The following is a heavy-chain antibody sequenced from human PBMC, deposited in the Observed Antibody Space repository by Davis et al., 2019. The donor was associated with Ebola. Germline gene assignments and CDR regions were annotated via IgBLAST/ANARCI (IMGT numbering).Heavy chain of an antibody. D-gene: IGHD2-8*02. CDR2: IKEDGSEK. CDR3: ARASGGYDP. Sequence: GSPRPPCAASGFTFSRYWLSRVRQAPGKGLEWLANIKEDGSEKYYVDSVKGRFTISRDNAKNSLYLQMNSLTVEDTAIYYCARASGGYDPWGQGTLVTVTS. J-gene: IGHJ5*02. V-gene: IGHV3-7*04. CDR1: GFTFSRYW.